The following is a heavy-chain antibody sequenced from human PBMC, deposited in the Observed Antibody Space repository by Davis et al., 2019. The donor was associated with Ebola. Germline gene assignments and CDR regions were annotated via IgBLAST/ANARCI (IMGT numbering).Heavy chain of an antibody. Sequence: ASVKVSCKASGYTFTGYYMHWVRQAPGQGLEWMGWINPNSGGTNYAQKFQGRVTMTRDTSISTAYMELSRLRSDDTAVYYCAKGRYGSGTYYYGMDVWGQGTTVTVSS. CDR1: GYTFTGYY. D-gene: IGHD3-10*01. CDR3: AKGRYGSGTYYYGMDV. J-gene: IGHJ6*02. V-gene: IGHV1-2*02. CDR2: INPNSGGT.